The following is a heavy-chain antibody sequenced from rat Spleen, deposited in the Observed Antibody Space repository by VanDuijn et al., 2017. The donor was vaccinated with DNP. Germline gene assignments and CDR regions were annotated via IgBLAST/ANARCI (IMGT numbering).Heavy chain of an antibody. J-gene: IGHJ4*01. D-gene: IGHD1-12*02. V-gene: IGHV5-31*01. Sequence: EVQLVESGGDLVLPGRSLELSCRASGFTFSYYWMTWIRQVPGKGLEWIASITSGGGSTSYPDSVKGRFTISRDDARNTLYLQMNSLRSEDTATYYCARVGDLHDGGSGDALDAWGQGTSVTVSS. CDR3: ARVGDLHDGGSGDALDA. CDR1: GFTFSYYW. CDR2: ITSGGGST.